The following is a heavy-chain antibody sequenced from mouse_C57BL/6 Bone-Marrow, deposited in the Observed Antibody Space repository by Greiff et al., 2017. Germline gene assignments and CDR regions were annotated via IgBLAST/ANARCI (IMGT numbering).Heavy chain of an antibody. D-gene: IGHD1-1*01. Sequence: QVQLQQPGAELVKPGASVKLSCTASGYTFTSYWMHWVKQRPGQGLEWIGMIHPNSGSTNYNEKFKSKVTLTVDKASSTAYMQLSSLTSADSAVYFCARLYYGSSYDWYFDVWGTGTTVTVSS. CDR1: GYTFTSYW. J-gene: IGHJ1*03. V-gene: IGHV1-64*01. CDR2: IHPNSGST. CDR3: ARLYYGSSYDWYFDV.